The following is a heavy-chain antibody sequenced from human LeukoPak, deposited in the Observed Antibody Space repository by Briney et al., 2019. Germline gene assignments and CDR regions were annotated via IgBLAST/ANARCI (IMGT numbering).Heavy chain of an antibody. CDR3: AKGRGSGLNYYFDY. Sequence: PGGSLRLSCAASGFTFSNYAMTWVRQAPGKGLEWVSGISGSGGSTYYADSVKGRVTISRDNSKKTVYLQMDSLRAGGTAVYYGAKGRGSGLNYYFDYWGQGTLVTVSS. CDR1: GFTFSNYA. D-gene: IGHD6-19*01. J-gene: IGHJ4*02. CDR2: ISGSGGST. V-gene: IGHV3-23*01.